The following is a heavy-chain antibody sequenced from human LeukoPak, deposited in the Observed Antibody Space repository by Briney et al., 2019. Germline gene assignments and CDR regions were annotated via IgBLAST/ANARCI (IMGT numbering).Heavy chain of an antibody. J-gene: IGHJ4*02. V-gene: IGHV3-9*01. CDR1: GFTFDDYA. CDR3: AKAMITLGGVIVNSFEY. CDR2: ISWNSKKI. Sequence: GRSLRLSCAASGFTFDDYAMHWVRQSPGKGLEWVSGISWNSKKIDYADSVKGRFTISRDNAKNSLYLQMNSLRTEDTALYYCAKAMITLGGVIVNSFEYWGQGTLVIVSS. D-gene: IGHD3-16*02.